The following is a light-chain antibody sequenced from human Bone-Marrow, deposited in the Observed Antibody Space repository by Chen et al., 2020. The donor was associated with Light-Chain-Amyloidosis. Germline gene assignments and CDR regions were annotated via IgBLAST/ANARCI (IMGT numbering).Light chain of an antibody. Sequence: QSVLTQPPSASGTPGQRVTISCSGASSNIGINYVYWYKHFPGAAPTLLIHRNNQRPSGVPHRFSASKSGTSAFLAISGLRSEDDADYYCAAWDGSLSGYVFGTVTKVIVL. CDR2: RNN. CDR1: SSNIGINY. J-gene: IGLJ1*01. CDR3: AAWDGSLSGYV. V-gene: IGLV1-47*01.